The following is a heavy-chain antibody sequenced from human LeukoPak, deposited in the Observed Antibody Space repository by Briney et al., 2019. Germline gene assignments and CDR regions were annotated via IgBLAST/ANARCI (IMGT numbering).Heavy chain of an antibody. Sequence: SQTLSLTCTVSGVSISSGDYYWTWIRQPPGKGPEWIAYMYYSGGTYYNPSLKSRVTISLDTSKNQFSLKLSSVTAADTAVYYCARPYYYDSRIDPWGQGTLVTVSS. CDR1: GVSISSGDYY. V-gene: IGHV4-30-4*01. CDR3: ARPYYYDSRIDP. CDR2: MYYSGGT. J-gene: IGHJ5*02. D-gene: IGHD3-22*01.